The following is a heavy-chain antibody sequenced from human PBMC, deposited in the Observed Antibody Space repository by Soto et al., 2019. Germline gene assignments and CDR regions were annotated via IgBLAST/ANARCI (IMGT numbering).Heavy chain of an antibody. J-gene: IGHJ3*02. Sequence: GGALKISCKGFWLNLSSHWIGWVGPMAGKGLEWMGIIYPGDSDTRYSPSFQGQVTISADKSISTAYLQWSSLKASDTAMYYCASGSSGWYRENAFDIWGQGTMVTVSS. D-gene: IGHD6-19*01. CDR3: ASGSSGWYRENAFDI. V-gene: IGHV5-51*01. CDR2: IYPGDSDT. CDR1: WLNLSSHW.